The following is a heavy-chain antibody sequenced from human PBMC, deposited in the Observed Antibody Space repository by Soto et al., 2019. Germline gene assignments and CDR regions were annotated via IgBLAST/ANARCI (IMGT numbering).Heavy chain of an antibody. CDR1: GFTFSNYA. J-gene: IGHJ3*02. Sequence: EVRLLESGGGLVQPGGSLRLSCVASGFTFSNYAMSWVRQAPGKGLEWASVVTGRSSSTYYADSVEGRFIISRDNSRNTLFLQMNSLGAEDTAVYYCTKHLPSKKNQRRWADAFHIWGQGTILTVSS. V-gene: IGHV3-23*01. CDR2: VTGRSSST. CDR3: TKHLPSKKNQRRWADAFHI. D-gene: IGHD2-2*01.